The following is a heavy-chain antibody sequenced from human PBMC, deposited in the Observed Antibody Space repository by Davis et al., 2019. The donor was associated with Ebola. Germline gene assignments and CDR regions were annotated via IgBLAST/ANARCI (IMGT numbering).Heavy chain of an antibody. Sequence: GESLKISCAASGFTFSTYWMSWVRQAPGKGLEWVASIKEDGSEKYYEDSVKGRFSISRDNAKNSLYLQMNSLRAEDTAVYYCARESSSSWYPYRYFDYWGQGTLVTVSS. D-gene: IGHD6-13*01. CDR3: ARESSSSWYPYRYFDY. J-gene: IGHJ4*02. V-gene: IGHV3-7*03. CDR2: IKEDGSEK. CDR1: GFTFSTYW.